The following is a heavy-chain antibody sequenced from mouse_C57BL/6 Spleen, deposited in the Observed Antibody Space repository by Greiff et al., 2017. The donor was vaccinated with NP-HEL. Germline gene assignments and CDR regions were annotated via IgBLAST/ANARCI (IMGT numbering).Heavy chain of an antibody. CDR3: ARGFITTYYLDY. V-gene: IGHV1-82*01. J-gene: IGHJ2*01. D-gene: IGHD1-1*01. Sequence: QVQLQQSGPELVKPGASVKISCKASGYAFSSSWLNWVKQRPGQGLEWIGRIYPGVGDTIYNGKFKGKATLTADKSSSTAYMQLISLTCEDSAVYFCARGFITTYYLDYWGQGTTLTVSS. CDR1: GYAFSSSW. CDR2: IYPGVGDT.